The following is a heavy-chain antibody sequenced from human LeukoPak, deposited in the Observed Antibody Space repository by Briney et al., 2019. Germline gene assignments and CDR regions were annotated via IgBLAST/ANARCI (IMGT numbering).Heavy chain of an antibody. CDR2: IYTGGST. V-gene: IGHV4-61*02. Sequence: PSETLSLTCTVSGGSISSGSYYWSWIRQPAGKGLEWIGRIYTGGSTNYNPSLKSRVTMSVDTSKNQFSLKLSSVTAADTAVYYCARSKGVRGVIDPVGFDYWGQGTLVTVSS. D-gene: IGHD3-10*01. CDR3: ARSKGVRGVIDPVGFDY. J-gene: IGHJ4*02. CDR1: GGSISSGSYY.